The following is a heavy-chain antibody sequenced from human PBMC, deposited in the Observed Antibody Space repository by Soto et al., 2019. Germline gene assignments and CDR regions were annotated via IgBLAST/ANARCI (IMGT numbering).Heavy chain of an antibody. J-gene: IGHJ6*02. Sequence: SETLSLTCTVSGGSISSYYWSWIRQPPGKGLEWIGYIYYSGSTNYNPSLKSRVTISVDTSKNQFSLKLSSVTAADTAVYYCARVDYSNDYYYGMDVWGQGTTVTVSS. CDR2: IYYSGST. D-gene: IGHD4-4*01. CDR1: GGSISSYY. V-gene: IGHV4-59*01. CDR3: ARVDYSNDYYYGMDV.